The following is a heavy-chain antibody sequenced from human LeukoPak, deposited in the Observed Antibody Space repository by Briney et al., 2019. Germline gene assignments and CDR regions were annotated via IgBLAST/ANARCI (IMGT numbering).Heavy chain of an antibody. CDR1: GYTLTELS. Sequence: GASVKVSCKVSGYTLTELSMHWVRQAPGKGLEWMGGFDPEDGETIYAQKFQGRVTMTEDTSTDTAYMELSSLRSEDTAVYYCATGHMITFGGVIVPPYYFDYWSQGTLVTVSS. CDR2: FDPEDGET. V-gene: IGHV1-24*01. CDR3: ATGHMITFGGVIVPPYYFDY. D-gene: IGHD3-16*02. J-gene: IGHJ4*02.